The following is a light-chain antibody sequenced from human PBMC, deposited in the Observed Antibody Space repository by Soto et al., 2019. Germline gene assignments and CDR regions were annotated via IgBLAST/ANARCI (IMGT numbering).Light chain of an antibody. CDR1: SSDVGSYNL. J-gene: IGLJ1*01. CDR2: EVS. Sequence: QSALTQPASVYGSPGQSITISCTGTSSDVGSYNLVSWYQQHPGKAPKLMIYEVSKRPSGVSNRFSGSKSGNTASLTISGLQAEDEADYYCCSYAASSTLYVFGTGTKLTVL. V-gene: IGLV2-23*02. CDR3: CSYAASSTLYV.